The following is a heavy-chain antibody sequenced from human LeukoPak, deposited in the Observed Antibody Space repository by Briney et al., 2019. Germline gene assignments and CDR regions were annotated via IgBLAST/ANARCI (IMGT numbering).Heavy chain of an antibody. CDR1: GYTFTSYD. CDR3: ARGGPKRGYSYGYGPTTFDY. V-gene: IGHV1-8*01. CDR2: MNPNSGNT. J-gene: IGHJ4*02. D-gene: IGHD5-18*01. Sequence: ASVKVSCKASGYTFTSYDINWVRQATGQGLEWMGWMNPNSGNTGYAQKFQGRVTMTRNTSISTAYMELSSLRSEDTAVYYRARGGPKRGYSYGYGPTTFDYWGQGTLVTVSS.